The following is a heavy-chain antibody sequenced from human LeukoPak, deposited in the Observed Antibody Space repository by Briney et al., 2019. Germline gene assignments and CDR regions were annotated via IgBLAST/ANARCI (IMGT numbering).Heavy chain of an antibody. Sequence: ASVKVSCKASGYTFTSYDINWVRQAPGQGLEWMGWMNPNSGNTGYAQKFQGRVTMTRNTSISTAYMELSSLRSEDTAVYYCARYPPEGFGDQMAAYYYYMDVWGKGTTVTVSS. CDR1: GYTFTSYD. D-gene: IGHD3-10*01. CDR3: ARYPPEGFGDQMAAYYYYMDV. J-gene: IGHJ6*03. V-gene: IGHV1-8*01. CDR2: MNPNSGNT.